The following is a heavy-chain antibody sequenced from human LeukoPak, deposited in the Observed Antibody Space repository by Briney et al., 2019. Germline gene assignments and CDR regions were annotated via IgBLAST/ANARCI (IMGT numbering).Heavy chain of an antibody. CDR1: GYTLTELS. CDR2: FDPEDGET. CDR3: ATEGPRTAFYYYYCGMDV. D-gene: IGHD1-14*01. J-gene: IGHJ6*02. V-gene: IGHV1-24*01. Sequence: ASVKVSCKVSGYTLTELSMHWVRQAPGKGLEWMGGFDPEDGETIYAQKFQGRVTMTEDTSTDTAYMELSSLRSEDTAVYYCATEGPRTAFYYYYCGMDVWGQGTTVTVSS.